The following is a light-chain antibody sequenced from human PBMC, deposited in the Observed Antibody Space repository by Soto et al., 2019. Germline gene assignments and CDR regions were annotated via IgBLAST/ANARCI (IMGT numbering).Light chain of an antibody. CDR1: QSVSSN. CDR2: GAS. Sequence: EIEMTQSPATLSVSPGERATLSCRASQSVSSNLAWYQQKPGQGPRLPIYGASSRATGIPARFSGDGSGTEFTLTISSLQSEDFAVYYCQQYNKWPRGKFGQGTKVDIK. V-gene: IGKV3-15*01. J-gene: IGKJ1*01. CDR3: QQYNKWPRGK.